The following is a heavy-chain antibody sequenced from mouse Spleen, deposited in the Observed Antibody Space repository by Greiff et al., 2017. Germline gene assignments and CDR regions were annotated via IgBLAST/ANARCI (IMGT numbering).Heavy chain of an antibody. Sequence: EVMLVESGGGLVKLGGSLKLSCAASGFTFSSYYMSWVRQTPEKRLEWVATISSGGGSTYYPDSVKGRFTISRDNAKNTLYLQMSSLNSEDTAVYYCARLTARATTLYYFDYWGQGTTLTVSS. CDR2: ISSGGGST. J-gene: IGHJ2*01. CDR3: ARLTARATTLYYFDY. D-gene: IGHD3-1*01. V-gene: IGHV5-9*01. CDR1: GFTFSSYY.